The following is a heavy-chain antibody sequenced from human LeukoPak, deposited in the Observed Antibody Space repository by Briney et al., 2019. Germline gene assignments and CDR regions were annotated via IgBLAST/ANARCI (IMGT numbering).Heavy chain of an antibody. D-gene: IGHD3-10*01. CDR1: GYTFTGYY. J-gene: IGHJ5*02. CDR2: INPNSGGT. Sequence: GASVKVSCKASGYTFTGYYIHWVRQAPGQGLEWMGWINPNSGGTNYAQKFQGRVTMTRDTSISTAYMELSRLRSDDTAVYYCARVAHKAGHNWFDPWGQGTLVTVSS. CDR3: ARVAHKAGHNWFDP. V-gene: IGHV1-2*02.